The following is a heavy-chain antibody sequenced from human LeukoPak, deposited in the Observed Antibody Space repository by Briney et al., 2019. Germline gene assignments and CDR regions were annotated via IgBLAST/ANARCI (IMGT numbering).Heavy chain of an antibody. CDR2: ISAYNGNT. J-gene: IGHJ6*03. D-gene: IGHD3-3*01. CDR1: GYTFISYG. Sequence: ASVKVSCKASGYTFISYGISWVRQAPGQGLEWMGWISAYNGNTNYAQKFQGRVTMTTDTSTSTAYMELRSLRSDDTAVYYCARDIPDFWSFSKYYYMDVWGKGTTVTVSS. V-gene: IGHV1-18*01. CDR3: ARDIPDFWSFSKYYYMDV.